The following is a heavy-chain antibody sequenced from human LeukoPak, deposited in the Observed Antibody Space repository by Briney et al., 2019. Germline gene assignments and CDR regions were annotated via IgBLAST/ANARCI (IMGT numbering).Heavy chain of an antibody. CDR1: GFTFSSYW. CDR3: AREGLRYYYDSSGPPTDY. CDR2: IKQDGSEK. J-gene: IGHJ4*02. Sequence: PGGSLRLSCAASGFTFSSYWMNWVRQAPGKGLEWVANIKQDGSEKYYVDSVKGRFTISRDNAKNSLYLQMNSLRAEDTAVYYCAREGLRYYYDSSGPPTDYWGQGTLVTVSS. D-gene: IGHD3-22*01. V-gene: IGHV3-7*01.